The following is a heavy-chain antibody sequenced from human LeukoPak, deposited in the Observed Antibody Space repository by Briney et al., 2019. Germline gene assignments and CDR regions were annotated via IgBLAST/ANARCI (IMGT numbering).Heavy chain of an antibody. D-gene: IGHD1-26*01. CDR2: INPNSGGT. CDR1: GYTFTGYY. CDR3: ARVKWELRHRRQGAFDI. J-gene: IGHJ3*02. V-gene: IGHV1-2*02. Sequence: GASVKVSCKASGYTFTGYYMHWVRQAPGQGLEWMGWINPNSGGTNYAQKFQGRVTMTRDTSISTAYMELSRLRSDDTAVYYCARVKWELRHRRQGAFDIWGQGTMVTVSS.